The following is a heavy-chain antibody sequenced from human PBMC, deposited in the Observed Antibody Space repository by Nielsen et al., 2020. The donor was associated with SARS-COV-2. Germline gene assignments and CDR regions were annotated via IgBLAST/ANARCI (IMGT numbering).Heavy chain of an antibody. J-gene: IGHJ3*01. CDR3: AKDFPSTEIDFWAGVYGVLGAFDF. V-gene: IGHV3-23*01. Sequence: GGSLRLSCAASGFTFTRYDMSWVRQAPGKGLEWVSAISGSGGSTYYADSVKGRFTISRDTSKNTLYLQMNGLRVEDTAIYYCAKDFPSTEIDFWAGVYGVLGAFDFWGQGTKVTVSS. CDR2: ISGSGGST. CDR1: GFTFTRYD. D-gene: IGHD3/OR15-3a*01.